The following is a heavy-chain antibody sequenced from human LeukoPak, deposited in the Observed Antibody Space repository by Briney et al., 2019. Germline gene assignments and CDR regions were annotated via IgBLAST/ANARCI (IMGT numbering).Heavy chain of an antibody. CDR3: AALSGYSGYDWFSHFDY. J-gene: IGHJ4*02. Sequence: SETLSLTCTVSGGSISSYYWSWIRQSPGKGLEWIAYIYHSGSTNYNPSLKSRVTISLDMSKDQFSLKLNSVTAADTAVYYCAALSGYSGYDWFSHFDYWGQGTLVTVSS. D-gene: IGHD5-12*01. V-gene: IGHV4-4*09. CDR1: GGSISSYY. CDR2: IYHSGST.